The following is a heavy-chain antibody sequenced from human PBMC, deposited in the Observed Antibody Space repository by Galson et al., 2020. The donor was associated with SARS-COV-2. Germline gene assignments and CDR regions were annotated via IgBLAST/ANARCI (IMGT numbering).Heavy chain of an antibody. CDR3: ARGNDLNAFDI. Sequence: GGSLRLSCAASGFTFSSYAMHWVRQAPAKGLEWVEVISYDGSNKYYADSVKGRFTISRDNSKNTLYLQMNSLRAEDTAVYYCARGNDLNAFDIWGQGTMVTVSS. CDR2: ISYDGSNK. J-gene: IGHJ3*02. V-gene: IGHV3-30*04. CDR1: GFTFSSYA.